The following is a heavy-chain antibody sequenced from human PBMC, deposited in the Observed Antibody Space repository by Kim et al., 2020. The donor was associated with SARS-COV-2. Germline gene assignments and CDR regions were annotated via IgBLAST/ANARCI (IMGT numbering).Heavy chain of an antibody. CDR1: GYTFTSYA. Sequence: ASVKVSCKASGYTFTSYAMHWVRQAPGQRLEWMGWINAGNGNTKYSQKFQGRVTITRDTSASTAYMELSSLRSEDTAVYYCARDSGIAVAGTWDAFDIWGQGTMVTVSS. V-gene: IGHV1-3*01. J-gene: IGHJ3*02. D-gene: IGHD6-19*01. CDR2: INAGNGNT. CDR3: ARDSGIAVAGTWDAFDI.